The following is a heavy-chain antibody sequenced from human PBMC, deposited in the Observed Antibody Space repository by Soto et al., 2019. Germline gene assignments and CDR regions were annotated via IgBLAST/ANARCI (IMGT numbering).Heavy chain of an antibody. CDR1: GFIVRSNY. Sequence: GGSLRLSCAASGFIVRSNYMSWVRQAPGKGLEWVSVLYSGGDTDYAVSVQGRFTISRGNSKNTLYLQMNSLRAEDTAVYYCARAEGGLDVWGQGTTVTVSS. V-gene: IGHV3-53*05. D-gene: IGHD1-26*01. CDR3: ARAEGGLDV. J-gene: IGHJ6*02. CDR2: LYSGGDT.